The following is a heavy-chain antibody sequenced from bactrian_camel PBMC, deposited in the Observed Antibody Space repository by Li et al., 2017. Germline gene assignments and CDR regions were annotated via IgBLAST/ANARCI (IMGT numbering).Heavy chain of an antibody. J-gene: IGHJ6*01. Sequence: VQLVESGGGSVHVGESLELTCTASGFSFDDADMAWFRQPPGKEREGVAAMYTGFGGGNIYYDDSVKGRFVVSRDNAKNLFFLQMNSLKPEDTAMYYCAADSVADCTVPIGGFWGQGTQVTVS. V-gene: IGHV3S63*01. D-gene: IGHD6*01. CDR1: GFSFDDAD. CDR3: AADSVADCTVPIGGF. CDR2: TGFGGGNI.